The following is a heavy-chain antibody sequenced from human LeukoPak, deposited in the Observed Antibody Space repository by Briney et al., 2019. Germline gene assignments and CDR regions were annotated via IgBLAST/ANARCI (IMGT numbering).Heavy chain of an antibody. Sequence: GGSLRLTCAASGFTFSSYAMHWVRQAPGKGLEGVAVISYDGSNKYYADSVKGRFTISRDNSKNTLYLQMNRLRAEDTAVYYCARGSPDYYGSGSYYYYYYGMDVWGKGTTVTVSS. D-gene: IGHD3-10*01. CDR1: GFTFSSYA. CDR3: ARGSPDYYGSGSYYYYYYGMDV. V-gene: IGHV3-30*04. CDR2: ISYDGSNK. J-gene: IGHJ6*04.